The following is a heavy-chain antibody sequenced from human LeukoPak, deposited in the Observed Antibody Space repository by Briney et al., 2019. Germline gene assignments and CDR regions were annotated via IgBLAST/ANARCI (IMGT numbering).Heavy chain of an antibody. Sequence: GGSLRLSCAASGFTFSSSWMHWVRQAPGKGLVWVSRIHSDGGSTTYADSVKGRFTISRDNAKNTLYLQMNSLRADDTAVYHCAKSLGMSKQGESADWGQGTLVTVSS. CDR1: GFTFSSSW. CDR3: AKSLGMSKQGESAD. CDR2: IHSDGGST. J-gene: IGHJ4*02. V-gene: IGHV3-74*01. D-gene: IGHD1-14*01.